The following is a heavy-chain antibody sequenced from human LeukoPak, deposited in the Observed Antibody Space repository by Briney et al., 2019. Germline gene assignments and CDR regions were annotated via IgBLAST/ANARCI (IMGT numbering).Heavy chain of an antibody. D-gene: IGHD1-26*01. Sequence: SETLSLTCTVSGGSISSGHYYWGWIRQPAGKGLEWIGRIYTSGSTDYNPSLKSRVTISVDTSKNQFSLKLSSVTAADTAIYYCARDRMPGGGYYYYYMDVWGKGTTVTVSS. J-gene: IGHJ6*03. CDR3: ARDRMPGGGYYYYYMDV. V-gene: IGHV4-61*02. CDR2: IYTSGST. CDR1: GGSISSGHYY.